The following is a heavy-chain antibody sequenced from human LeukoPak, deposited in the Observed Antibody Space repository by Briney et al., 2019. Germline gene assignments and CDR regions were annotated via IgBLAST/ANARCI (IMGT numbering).Heavy chain of an antibody. Sequence: ASVKVSCKASGYTFTSYYMHWVRQAPGQGLEWMGIINPSGGSTSYAQKFQGRVTMTRDTSTSTAYMELSSLRSEDTAVYYCARGIAVAGDFYYGMDVWGQGTTVTVSS. CDR1: GYTFTSYY. CDR2: INPSGGST. CDR3: ARGIAVAGDFYYGMDV. D-gene: IGHD6-19*01. V-gene: IGHV1-46*01. J-gene: IGHJ6*02.